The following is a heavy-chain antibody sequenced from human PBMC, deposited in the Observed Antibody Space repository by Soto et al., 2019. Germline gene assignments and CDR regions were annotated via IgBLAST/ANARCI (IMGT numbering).Heavy chain of an antibody. D-gene: IGHD4-17*01. CDR3: ARGGRGNYGDYFGDYYYYMDV. Sequence: QLGGSLRLSCAASGFTFSSYWMHWVRQAPGKGLVWVSRINSDGSSTSYADSVKGRFTISRDNTKNTLYLQMNSLRAEDTAVYYCARGGRGNYGDYFGDYYYYMDVWGKGTTVTVSS. CDR2: INSDGSST. V-gene: IGHV3-74*01. J-gene: IGHJ6*03. CDR1: GFTFSSYW.